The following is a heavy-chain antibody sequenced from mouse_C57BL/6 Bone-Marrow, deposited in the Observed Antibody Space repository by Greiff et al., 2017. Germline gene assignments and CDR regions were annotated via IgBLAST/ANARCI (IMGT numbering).Heavy chain of an antibody. CDR2: IHPNSGST. Sequence: QVQLQQSGAELVKPGASVKWSCKASGYTFTSYWMHWVKQRPGQGLEWIGMIHPNSGSTNYNEKFKSKATLTVDKSSSTAYMQLSSLTSEDSAVYYCAYYSNPAWFAYWGQGTLVTVSA. V-gene: IGHV1-64*01. CDR3: AYYSNPAWFAY. CDR1: GYTFTSYW. D-gene: IGHD2-5*01. J-gene: IGHJ3*01.